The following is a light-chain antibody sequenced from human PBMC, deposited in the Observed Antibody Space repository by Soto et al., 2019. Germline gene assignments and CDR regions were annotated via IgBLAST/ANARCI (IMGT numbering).Light chain of an antibody. Sequence: SFRSPAPSACGTPEQRFSISGSGYISTVGSNHVYWYQKFPGMAPKLLISKNNQRPSGVPDRFSGSKSGTSASLAISGLRSEDEADYYCAAWDDKFSTYVCGSGTKVTV. V-gene: IGLV1-47*01. CDR3: AAWDDKFSTYV. J-gene: IGLJ1*01. CDR2: KNN. CDR1: ISTVGSNH.